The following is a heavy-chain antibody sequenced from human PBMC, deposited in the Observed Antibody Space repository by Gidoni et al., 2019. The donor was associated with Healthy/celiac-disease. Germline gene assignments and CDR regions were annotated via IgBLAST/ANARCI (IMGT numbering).Heavy chain of an antibody. CDR2: LYYSGST. Sequence: LQLQESGPGMVKPSETLAPTCTVPGGSISSSIYYWGWLRRPPGKGLEWIGSLYYSGSTHYSPSLKSRVTISVDTSKNQFSLKLSSVTAADTAVYYCARHARSGSYRAPFDYWGQGTLVTVSS. V-gene: IGHV4-39*01. CDR1: GGSISSSIYY. D-gene: IGHD1-26*01. J-gene: IGHJ4*02. CDR3: ARHARSGSYRAPFDY.